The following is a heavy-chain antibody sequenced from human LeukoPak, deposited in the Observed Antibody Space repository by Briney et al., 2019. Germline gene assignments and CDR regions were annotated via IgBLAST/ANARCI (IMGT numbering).Heavy chain of an antibody. CDR3: AKDSSSWYGPWYYYYYMDV. Sequence: PGGSLRLSCAASGFTFSSYSMNWVRQAPGKGLEWVSYIGSSTNIIYYADSVKGRFTISRDNSKNTLYLQMNSLRAEDTAVYYCAKDSSSWYGPWYYYYYMDVWGKGTTVTVSS. CDR1: GFTFSSYS. D-gene: IGHD6-13*01. CDR2: IGSSTNII. J-gene: IGHJ6*03. V-gene: IGHV3-48*01.